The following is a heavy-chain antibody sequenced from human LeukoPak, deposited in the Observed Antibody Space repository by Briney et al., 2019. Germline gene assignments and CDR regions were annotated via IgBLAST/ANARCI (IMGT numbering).Heavy chain of an antibody. D-gene: IGHD6-19*01. J-gene: IGHJ6*03. Sequence: GGSMRLSCAAAASTLSSYWMHWVSQAPGKGLEWVSYISSSSLTTYYADSVKGRFTISRDNAENSLYLQMNGVRAEDTAVYYCAREAGSSALYPYYFYMDVWGKGTTVTVSS. CDR3: AREAGSSALYPYYFYMDV. V-gene: IGHV3-48*01. CDR1: ASTLSSYW. CDR2: ISSSSLTT.